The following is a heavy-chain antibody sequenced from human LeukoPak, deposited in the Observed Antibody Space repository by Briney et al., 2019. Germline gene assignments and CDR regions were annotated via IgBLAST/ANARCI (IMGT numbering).Heavy chain of an antibody. D-gene: IGHD5-18*01. CDR3: ARDCSGFSYCYRRYYGMDV. J-gene: IGHJ6*04. V-gene: IGHV3-11*06. Sequence: GGSLRLSCAASGFTFSDYYMSWIRQAPGKGLEWVSYISSSSSYTNYADSVKGRFTISRDNAKNSLYLQMNSLRAEDTAVYYCARDCSGFSYCYRRYYGMDVWGKGTTVTVSS. CDR2: ISSSSSYT. CDR1: GFTFSDYY.